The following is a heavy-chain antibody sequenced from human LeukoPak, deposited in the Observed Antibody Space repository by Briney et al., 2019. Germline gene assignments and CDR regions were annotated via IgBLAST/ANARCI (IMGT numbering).Heavy chain of an antibody. CDR2: IYYSGST. V-gene: IGHV4-59*12. CDR3: ARSDGYGLVGI. Sequence: SETLSLTCTVSGGSISSYYWTWLRQPPGKGLEWIGYIYYSGSTNYNPSLKSRFTISVDTSKNQFSLTLSSVTAADTAVYYCARSDGYGLVGIWGQGTMVTVSS. D-gene: IGHD3-10*01. CDR1: GGSISSYY. J-gene: IGHJ3*02.